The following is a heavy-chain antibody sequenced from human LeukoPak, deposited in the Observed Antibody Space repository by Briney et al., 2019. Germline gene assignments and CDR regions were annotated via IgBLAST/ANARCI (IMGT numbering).Heavy chain of an antibody. Sequence: GGSLRLSCAGSGFTFRTYWMHWVRQGPGKGLLWVSRINSDGSSTNYADSVKGRFTISRDNAKNTLYLQMNSLRAEDTAVYHCARNYFFGSGSYFPIDPWGQGTLVTVSS. J-gene: IGHJ5*02. CDR3: ARNYFFGSGSYFPIDP. D-gene: IGHD3-10*01. V-gene: IGHV3-74*01. CDR2: INSDGSST. CDR1: GFTFRTYW.